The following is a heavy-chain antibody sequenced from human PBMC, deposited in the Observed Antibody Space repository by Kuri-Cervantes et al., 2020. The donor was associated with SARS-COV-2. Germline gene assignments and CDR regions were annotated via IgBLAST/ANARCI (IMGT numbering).Heavy chain of an antibody. CDR3: AKGTFDI. V-gene: IGHV3-23*01. CDR1: GFTFYNFG. J-gene: IGHJ3*02. CDR2: INGGGDPT. Sequence: GESLKISGAASGFTFYNFGMTWVRQAPGKGLEWVSTINGGGDPTFYADSVKGRFTISRDNSKNMLYLQMSSLRAEDTAIYYCAKGTFDIWGQGTMVTVSS.